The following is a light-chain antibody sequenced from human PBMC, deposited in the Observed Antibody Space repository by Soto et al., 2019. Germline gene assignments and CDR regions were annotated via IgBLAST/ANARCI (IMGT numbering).Light chain of an antibody. V-gene: IGLV2-14*01. CDR1: SSDVGAYKY. CDR3: SSYTSSSTLV. Sequence: QSALTQPPSASGSPGQSVTISCTGTSSDVGAYKYVSWYQQHPGKAPKLIIYEVNQRPSGVSNRFSGSKSGNTASLTISGLQAEDEADYYCSSYTSSSTLVFGGGTKLTVL. CDR2: EVN. J-gene: IGLJ3*02.